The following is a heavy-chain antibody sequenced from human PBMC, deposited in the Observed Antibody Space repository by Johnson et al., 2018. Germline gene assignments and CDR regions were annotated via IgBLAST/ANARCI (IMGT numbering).Heavy chain of an antibody. J-gene: IGHJ3*02. Sequence: QVQLQESGPGLVKPSETLSLTCTVSGGSLSSYYWSWIRQPPGKGLEWIGYIYYSGSTNYNPSLQSRVTISVDTSKNQSSLKLSSVTAADTAVYYCARDNKNDAFDIWGQGTMVTVSS. CDR3: ARDNKNDAFDI. CDR1: GGSLSSYY. D-gene: IGHD1/OR15-1a*01. CDR2: IYYSGST. V-gene: IGHV4-59*01.